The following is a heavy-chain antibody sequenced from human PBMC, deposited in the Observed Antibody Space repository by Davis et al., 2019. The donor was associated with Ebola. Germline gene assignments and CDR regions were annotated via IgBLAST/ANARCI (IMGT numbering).Heavy chain of an antibody. J-gene: IGHJ5*02. CDR1: GGSISSYY. CDR2: IYYSGST. Sequence: PSETLSLTCTVSGGSISSYYWSWIRQPPGKGLEWIGYIYYSGSTNYNPSLKSRVTISVDTSKNQFSLKLSSVTAADTAVYYCARGYCSGGSCYSAKGFYWFDPWGQGTLVTVSS. D-gene: IGHD2-15*01. CDR3: ARGYCSGGSCYSAKGFYWFDP. V-gene: IGHV4-59*01.